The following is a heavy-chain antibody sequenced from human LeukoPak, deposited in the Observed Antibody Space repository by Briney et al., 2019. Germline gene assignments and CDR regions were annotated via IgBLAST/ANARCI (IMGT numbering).Heavy chain of an antibody. Sequence: GASVKLSCKASGYTFTSYGISWVRQAPGQGLEWMGWISAYNSNTNYAQNLQGRVTMTTDTSTSTAYRELRSLRSDDTAVYYCAREGREYYDFWSGSNWFDPWGQGTLVTVSS. D-gene: IGHD3-3*01. CDR3: AREGREYYDFWSGSNWFDP. CDR2: ISAYNSNT. CDR1: GYTFTSYG. V-gene: IGHV1-18*01. J-gene: IGHJ5*02.